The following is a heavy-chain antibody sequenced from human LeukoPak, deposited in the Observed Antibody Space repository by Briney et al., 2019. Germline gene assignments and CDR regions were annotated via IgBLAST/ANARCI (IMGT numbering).Heavy chain of an antibody. V-gene: IGHV1-46*01. CDR1: GYTFTSYY. D-gene: IGHD3-10*01. Sequence: ASVKVSCKASGYTFTSYYMHWVRQAPGQGLEWMGIINPSGGSTSYAQKFQGRVTMTRDTSTSTVYMELRSLRSDDTAVYYCARFEILWFGESIYFDYWGQGTLVTVSS. J-gene: IGHJ4*02. CDR3: ARFEILWFGESIYFDY. CDR2: INPSGGST.